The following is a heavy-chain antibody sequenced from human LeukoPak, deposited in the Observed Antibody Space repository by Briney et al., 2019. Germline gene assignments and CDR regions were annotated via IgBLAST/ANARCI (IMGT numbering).Heavy chain of an antibody. CDR2: INPNSGGT. V-gene: IGHV1-2*02. CDR3: LRPSGPAGFDI. CDR1: GYTFTSYG. J-gene: IGHJ3*02. Sequence: ASVKVSCKASGYTFTSYGISWVRQAPGQGLEWMGWINPNSGGTNYAQKFQGRVTMTRDTSISTAYMELSRLSSDDTAAYYCLRPSGPAGFDIWGQGTMVTVSS. D-gene: IGHD2-2*01.